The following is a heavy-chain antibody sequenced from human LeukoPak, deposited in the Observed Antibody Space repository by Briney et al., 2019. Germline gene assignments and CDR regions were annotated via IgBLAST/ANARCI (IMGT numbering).Heavy chain of an antibody. J-gene: IGHJ4*02. V-gene: IGHV3-30*18. CDR3: AKDRPPYSSSWYHFDY. Sequence: GGSLRLSRAASGFTFSSYGMHWVRQAPGKGLEWVAVISYDGSNKYYADSVKGRFTISRDNSKNTLYLQMNSLRAEDTAVYYCAKDRPPYSSSWYHFDYWGQETLVTVSS. CDR2: ISYDGSNK. D-gene: IGHD6-13*01. CDR1: GFTFSSYG.